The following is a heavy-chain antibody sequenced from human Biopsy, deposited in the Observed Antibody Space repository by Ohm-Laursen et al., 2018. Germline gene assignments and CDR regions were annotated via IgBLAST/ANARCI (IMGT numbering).Heavy chain of an antibody. CDR2: INPGGNST. V-gene: IGHV1-46*01. J-gene: IGHJ4*02. CDR3: VLASFDY. CDR1: RYTSTTYY. Sequence: ASVKVSCKASRYTSTTYYIHWVRQAPGQGLEWMGIINPGGNSTAYTQNFQGRVTMTWDTSTTTVYMELSSLRSEDTAVYYCVLASFDYWGQGTLATAPS.